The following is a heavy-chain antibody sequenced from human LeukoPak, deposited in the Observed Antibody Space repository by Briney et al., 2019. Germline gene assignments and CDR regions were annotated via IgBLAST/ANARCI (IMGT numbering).Heavy chain of an antibody. CDR3: ARALGAGPGGHFDY. Sequence: GGSLRLSCGASRFSYSDNYKRWIRQAPEKGLEWVSYYYNSGSHTHYPHSVKRRFTISRDNAKNSLYLQMNSPRDEDTSVYYCARALGAGPGGHFDYWGQGTLVTVSS. D-gene: IGHD3-16*01. CDR1: RFSYSDNY. CDR2: YYNSGSHT. V-gene: IGHV3-11*05. J-gene: IGHJ4*02.